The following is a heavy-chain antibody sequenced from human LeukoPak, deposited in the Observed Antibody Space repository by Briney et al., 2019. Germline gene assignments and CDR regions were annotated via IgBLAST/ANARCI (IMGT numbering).Heavy chain of an antibody. V-gene: IGHV3-64*01. D-gene: IGHD2-2*01. Sequence: GGSLRLSCAASGFTFSSYAMHWVRQAPGKGLEYVSAISSNGGSTYYANSVKGRFTISRDNSKNTLYLRMGSLRAEDMAVYYCARSTRQDIVVVPAAPFDPWGQGTLVTVSS. J-gene: IGHJ5*02. CDR3: ARSTRQDIVVVPAAPFDP. CDR2: ISSNGGST. CDR1: GFTFSSYA.